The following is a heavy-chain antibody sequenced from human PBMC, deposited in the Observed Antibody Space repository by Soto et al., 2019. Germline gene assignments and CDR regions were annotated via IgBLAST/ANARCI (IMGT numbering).Heavy chain of an antibody. J-gene: IGHJ6*02. CDR3: ARGPNYYDDSGYFDYGLDV. D-gene: IGHD3-22*01. Sequence: PSETLSLTCTVSGVSINNYYWSWIRQPPGKGLEWVGYIYYSGSTSYNPSLKSRVTISIDMSKNLFSLRLTSMTAADTAVYYCARGPNYYDDSGYFDYGLDVWGQGTTVTVSS. V-gene: IGHV4-59*01. CDR2: IYYSGST. CDR1: GVSINNYY.